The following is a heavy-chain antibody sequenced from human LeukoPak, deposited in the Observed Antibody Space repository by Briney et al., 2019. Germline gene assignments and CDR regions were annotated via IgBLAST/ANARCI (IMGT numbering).Heavy chain of an antibody. D-gene: IGHD2-21*02. CDR2: IYYSGSA. V-gene: IGHV4-59*01. Sequence: SETLSLTCTVSGGSISTYYWSWIRQSPGKGLEWIGYIYYSGSANYNPSLKSRVTISVDTSKNQFSLKLSSVTAADTAVYYCARDRLYYFDFWGQGTLVSASS. CDR1: GGSISTYY. J-gene: IGHJ4*02. CDR3: ARDRLYYFDF.